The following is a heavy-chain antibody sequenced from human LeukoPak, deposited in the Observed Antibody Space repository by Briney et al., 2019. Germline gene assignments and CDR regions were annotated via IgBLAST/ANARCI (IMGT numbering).Heavy chain of an antibody. D-gene: IGHD2-15*01. CDR1: GGSFSGYF. J-gene: IGHJ5*02. CDR3: ARVSIILGYCSGGSCYSARNWFDP. V-gene: IGHV4-34*01. CDR2: INHNGGT. Sequence: SETLSLTCAVYGGSFSGYFWSWIRQPPGKGLEWIGDINHNGGTNYNPSLKSRVTISVDTSKNQFSLKLSSVTAADTAVYYCARVSIILGYCSGGSCYSARNWFDPWGQGTLVTVSS.